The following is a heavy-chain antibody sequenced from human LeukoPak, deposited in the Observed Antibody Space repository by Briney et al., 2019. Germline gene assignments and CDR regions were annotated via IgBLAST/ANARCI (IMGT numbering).Heavy chain of an antibody. V-gene: IGHV3-9*03. CDR2: ISWNSGSI. CDR1: GFTFDDYA. D-gene: IGHD2-2*01. Sequence: PGRSLRLSCAASGFTFDDYAMHWVRQAPGKGLEWVSGISWNSGSIGYADSVKGRFTISRDNAKNSLYLQMNSLRDEDMALHYCAKDHCSTPSCYLDYRGQGTLVTVSS. CDR3: AKDHCSTPSCYLDY. J-gene: IGHJ4*02.